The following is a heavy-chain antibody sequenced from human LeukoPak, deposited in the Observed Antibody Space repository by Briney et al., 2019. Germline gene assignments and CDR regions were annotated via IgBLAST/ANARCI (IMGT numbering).Heavy chain of an antibody. J-gene: IGHJ4*02. D-gene: IGHD1-14*01. Sequence: GGSLRLSCAASGFTFSSYGLSWVRQAPGKGLEWVAAIRASVSGTYYADSVQGRFIISRDNSKNTLYLQMDRLRADDTAVYYCAKDLNNNGRGFDYWGQGTLVTVSS. V-gene: IGHV3-23*01. CDR3: AKDLNNNGRGFDY. CDR1: GFTFSSYG. CDR2: IRASVSGT.